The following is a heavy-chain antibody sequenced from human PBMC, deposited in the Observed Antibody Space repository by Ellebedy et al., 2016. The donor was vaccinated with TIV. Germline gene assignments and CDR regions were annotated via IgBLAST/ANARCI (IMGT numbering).Heavy chain of an antibody. Sequence: ASVKVSCKASGYSFVTNGIIWVRQAPGQGLEWMGWISADTGNTHYSERFRGRLTMTADASTSTAYMELRRLRSDDTAMYFCAKGDRGYCSGITCYPEYWGQGTLVTVSS. CDR1: GYSFVTNG. D-gene: IGHD2-15*01. CDR2: ISADTGNT. V-gene: IGHV1-18*01. CDR3: AKGDRGYCSGITCYPEY. J-gene: IGHJ4*02.